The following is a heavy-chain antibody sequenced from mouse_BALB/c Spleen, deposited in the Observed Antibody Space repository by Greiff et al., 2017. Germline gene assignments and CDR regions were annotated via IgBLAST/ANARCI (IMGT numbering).Heavy chain of an antibody. CDR1: GFTFSSYA. D-gene: IGHD2-1*01. V-gene: IGHV5-9-4*01. Sequence: EVMLVESGGGLVKPGGSLKLSCAASGFTFSSYAMSWVRQSPEKRLEWVAEISSGGSYTYYPDTVTGRFTISRDNAKNTLYLDRSRLRSEDAAMYYCARRRGNDWYFDVWGAGTTVTVSS. CDR2: ISSGGSYT. J-gene: IGHJ1*01. CDR3: ARRRGNDWYFDV.